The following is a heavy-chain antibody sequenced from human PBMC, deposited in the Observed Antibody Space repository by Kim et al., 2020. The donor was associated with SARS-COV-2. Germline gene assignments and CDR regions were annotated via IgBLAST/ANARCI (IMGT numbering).Heavy chain of an antibody. Sequence: GSLRLSCAASGFTFSSYAMSWVRQAPGKGLEWVSAISGSGGSTYYADSVKGRFTISRDNSKNTLYLQMNSLRAEDTAVYYCAKDYGGNDLTDYWGQGTLVTVSS. CDR1: GFTFSSYA. V-gene: IGHV3-23*01. CDR2: ISGSGGST. J-gene: IGHJ4*02. D-gene: IGHD2-15*01. CDR3: AKDYGGNDLTDY.